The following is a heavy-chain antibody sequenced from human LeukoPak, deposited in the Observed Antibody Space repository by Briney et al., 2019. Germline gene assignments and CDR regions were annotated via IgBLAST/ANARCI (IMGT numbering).Heavy chain of an antibody. V-gene: IGHV4-34*01. D-gene: IGHD3-10*01. CDR3: ARGRRRNTMVRGVANWFDP. CDR2: MNHSGST. J-gene: IGHJ5*02. CDR1: GGSFSGYY. Sequence: KPSETLSLTCAVYGGSFSGYYWSWIRQPPGKGLEWIGEMNHSGSTNYNPSLKSRVTISVDTSKNQFSLKLSSVTAADTAVSYCARGRRRNTMVRGVANWFDPWGQGTLVTVSS.